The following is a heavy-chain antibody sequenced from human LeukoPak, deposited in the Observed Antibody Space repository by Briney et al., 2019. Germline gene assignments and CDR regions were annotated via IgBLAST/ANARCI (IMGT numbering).Heavy chain of an antibody. Sequence: GGSLRLSCAASGFTFDNYAMNWVRQAPGKGLEWVSYISGGGAKRHYTESVKGRFTISRDNPKNTLYLQIDNLSAEDTAMYYCAKCSAGYYNDAFDIWGRGTMVTVSS. D-gene: IGHD3-10*02. CDR1: GFTFDNYA. J-gene: IGHJ3*02. CDR3: AKCSAGYYNDAFDI. CDR2: ISGGGAKR. V-gene: IGHV3-23*01.